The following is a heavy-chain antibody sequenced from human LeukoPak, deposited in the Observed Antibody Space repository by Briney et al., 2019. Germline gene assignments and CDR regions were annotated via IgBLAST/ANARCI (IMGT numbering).Heavy chain of an antibody. Sequence: GRSLRPSCRSSGFTLADYAMSWVRQAPEKGLEWVGFIRATDYGGTTEYAASVKGRFSISRDDFNSIVYLQMRSLETEDTAIYYCTRGIANIDYWGQGTLVTVSS. CDR1: GFTLADYA. CDR3: TRGIANIDY. V-gene: IGHV3-49*04. J-gene: IGHJ4*02. CDR2: IRATDYGGTT. D-gene: IGHD1/OR15-1a*01.